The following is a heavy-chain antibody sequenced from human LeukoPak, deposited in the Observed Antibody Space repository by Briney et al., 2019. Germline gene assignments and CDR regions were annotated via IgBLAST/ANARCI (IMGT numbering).Heavy chain of an antibody. CDR1: GFTFDDYA. D-gene: IGHD2-21*02. Sequence: GGSLRLSCAASGFTFDDYAMHWVRQAPGKGLEWVAVIWYDGSNKYYADSVKGRFTISRDNAKNSLYLQMNSLRAEDTAVYYCARDLNCGGDCYPYFDYWGQGTLVTVSS. CDR2: IWYDGSNK. J-gene: IGHJ4*02. CDR3: ARDLNCGGDCYPYFDY. V-gene: IGHV3-33*08.